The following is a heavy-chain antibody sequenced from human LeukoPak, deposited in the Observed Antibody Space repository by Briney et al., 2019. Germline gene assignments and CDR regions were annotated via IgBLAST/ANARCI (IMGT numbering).Heavy chain of an antibody. D-gene: IGHD1-26*01. J-gene: IGHJ5*02. CDR2: TYYRSKWYN. Sequence: SQTLSLTCAISGDSVSSNIPVWNWIRQSPSRGLEWLGRTYYRSKWYNDYAVSVESRIIVNADTSKNQFFLQLNSVTPDDTAVYYCARAVGTNWFDPWGQGTLVTVSS. V-gene: IGHV6-1*01. CDR1: GDSVSSNIPV. CDR3: ARAVGTNWFDP.